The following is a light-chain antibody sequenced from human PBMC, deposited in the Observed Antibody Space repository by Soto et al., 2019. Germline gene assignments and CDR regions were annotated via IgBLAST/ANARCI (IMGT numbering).Light chain of an antibody. V-gene: IGKV3-20*01. CDR2: GVS. CDR1: QSDSNSY. Sequence: EIVLTQSPGTLSLSPGERATLSCRASQSDSNSYLAWYQQKPGQAPRLLIYGVSSRATGIPDRFSGSGSGTDFTLTISRLEPEDFAVYYCHQYGSSPYTFGQGTKLEI. CDR3: HQYGSSPYT. J-gene: IGKJ2*01.